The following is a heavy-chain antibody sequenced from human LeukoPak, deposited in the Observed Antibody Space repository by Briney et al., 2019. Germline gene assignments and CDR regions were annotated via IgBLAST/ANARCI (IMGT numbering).Heavy chain of an antibody. CDR2: IYYSGST. CDR3: ARHSNDNYDFWSGYSYDAFDI. D-gene: IGHD3-3*01. J-gene: IGHJ3*02. Sequence: SETLSLTCTVSGGSISSYYWSWIRQPPGKGLEWIGYIYYSGSTNYNPSLKSRVTISVDTSKNQFSLKLSSVTAADTAVYYCARHSNDNYDFWSGYSYDAFDIWGQGTMVTVSS. CDR1: GGSISSYY. V-gene: IGHV4-59*08.